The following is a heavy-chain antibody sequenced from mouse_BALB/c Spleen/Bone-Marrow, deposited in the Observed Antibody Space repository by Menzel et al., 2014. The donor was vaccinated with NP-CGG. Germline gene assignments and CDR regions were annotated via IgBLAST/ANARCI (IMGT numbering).Heavy chain of an antibody. J-gene: IGHJ4*01. Sequence: LVESGAELVKPGASVKLSCKASGYTFTSYYMYWVKRRPGQGLEWIGEINPSNGGTNFNEKFKSRATLTVDKSSSTAYMQLSSLTSEDSAVYYCTRLPHWGQGTSVTVSS. CDR2: INPSNGGT. D-gene: IGHD5-1*01. CDR3: TRLPH. V-gene: IGHV1S81*02. CDR1: GYTFTSYY.